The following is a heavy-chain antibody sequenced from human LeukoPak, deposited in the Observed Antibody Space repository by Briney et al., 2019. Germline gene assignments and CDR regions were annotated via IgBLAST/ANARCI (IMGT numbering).Heavy chain of an antibody. CDR3: ARSYYGDEAFDI. V-gene: IGHV4-39*07. CDR2: IYYSGST. D-gene: IGHD4-17*01. CDR1: GGSISSSSYY. Sequence: PSETLSLTCTVSGGSISSSSYYWGWIRQPPGKGLEWIGSIYYSGSTYYNPSLKSRVTISVDTSKDQFSLKLSSVTAADTAVYYCARSYYGDEAFDIWGQGTMVTVSS. J-gene: IGHJ3*02.